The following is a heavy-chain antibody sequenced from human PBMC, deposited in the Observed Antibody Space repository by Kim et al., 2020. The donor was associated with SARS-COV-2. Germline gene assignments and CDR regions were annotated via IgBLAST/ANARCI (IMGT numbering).Heavy chain of an antibody. Sequence: GGSLRLSCAASGFTFSSYAMSWVRQAPGKGLEWVSAISGSGGSTYYADSVKGRFTISRDNSKNTLYLQMNSLRAEDTAVYYCAKGGKVGARWVGYYYGMDVWGQGTTVTVSS. CDR3: AKGGKVGARWVGYYYGMDV. J-gene: IGHJ6*02. CDR1: GFTFSSYA. V-gene: IGHV3-23*01. D-gene: IGHD1-26*01. CDR2: ISGSGGST.